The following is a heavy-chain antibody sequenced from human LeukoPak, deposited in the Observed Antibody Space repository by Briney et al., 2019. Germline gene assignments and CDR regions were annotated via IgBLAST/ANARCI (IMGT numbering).Heavy chain of an antibody. CDR2: IYYSGST. CDR1: GGSISSYY. Sequence: SETLSLTCTVSGGSISSYYWSWIRQPPGKGLEWIGYIYYSGSTNYNPSPKSRVTISVDTSKNQFSLKLSSVTAADTAVYYCAREGPTYGDYDAFDIWGQGTMVTVSS. CDR3: AREGPTYGDYDAFDI. V-gene: IGHV4-59*01. D-gene: IGHD4-17*01. J-gene: IGHJ3*02.